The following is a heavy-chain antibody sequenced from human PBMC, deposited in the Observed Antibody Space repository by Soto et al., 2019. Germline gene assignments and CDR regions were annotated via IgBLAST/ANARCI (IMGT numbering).Heavy chain of an antibody. D-gene: IGHD4-17*01. CDR1: GYSISSGYY. CDR2: IYHSGSN. J-gene: IGHJ5*02. CDR3: ARVCMTSVTRGNKNWFDP. V-gene: IGHV4-38-2*01. Sequence: SETLSLTCAVSGYSISSGYYWGWIRQPPGKGLEWIGRIYHSGSNYYKPSLKSRLTTSVDTSKNKLSLKLSSVTAEDTAMYYCARVCMTSVTRGNKNWFDPWGRGTLVTVSS.